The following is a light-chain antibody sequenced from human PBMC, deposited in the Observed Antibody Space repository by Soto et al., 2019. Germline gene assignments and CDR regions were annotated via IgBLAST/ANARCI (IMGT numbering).Light chain of an antibody. CDR3: STYTSSSTHG. CDR1: SSDVGGYNY. V-gene: IGLV2-14*01. Sequence: QSALTQPASVSGSPGQSITISCTGTSSDVGGYNYVSWYQQYPGRAPKLIIYEVSPRPSGVSNRFSPTKSGNTASLTISRLQAEDEADYYCSTYTSSSTHGFGTGTKVTVL. CDR2: EVS. J-gene: IGLJ1*01.